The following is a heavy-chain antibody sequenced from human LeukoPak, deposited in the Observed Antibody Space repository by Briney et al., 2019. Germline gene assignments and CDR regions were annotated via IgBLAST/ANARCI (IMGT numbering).Heavy chain of an antibody. CDR1: GFTFSSYA. J-gene: IGHJ5*02. CDR3: AKDVWWSVS. CDR2: ISGSGSST. Sequence: QPGGSLRLSCAASGFTFSSYAMSWVRPAPGKGLEWVSAISGSGSSTYYADSVKGRFTISRDNSKNTLYLQINSLRAEDTAIYYCAKDVWWSVSWGQGTLVTVSS. V-gene: IGHV3-23*01. D-gene: IGHD2-8*02.